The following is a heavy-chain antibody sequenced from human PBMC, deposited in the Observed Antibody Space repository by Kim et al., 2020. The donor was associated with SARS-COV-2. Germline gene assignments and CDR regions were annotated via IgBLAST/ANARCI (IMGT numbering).Heavy chain of an antibody. J-gene: IGHJ5*02. D-gene: IGHD3-3*01. CDR2: IYYSGST. Sequence: SETLSLTCTVSGGSISSSSYYWGWIRQPPGKGLEWIGSIYYSGSTYYNPSLKRRVTISVDTSKNQFSLKLSSLTAADTAGYYCARHSLRFLEGANWFDPWGQGTLVTVSS. CDR1: GGSISSSSYY. V-gene: IGHV4-39*01. CDR3: ARHSLRFLEGANWFDP.